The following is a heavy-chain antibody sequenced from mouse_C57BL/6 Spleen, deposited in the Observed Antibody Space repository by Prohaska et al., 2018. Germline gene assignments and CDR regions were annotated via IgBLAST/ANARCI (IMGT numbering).Heavy chain of an antibody. D-gene: IGHD1-1*01. CDR2: ST. CDR3: AREGSSSGYYFDY. J-gene: IGHJ2*01. Sequence: STNYNEKFKSKATLTVDKSSSTAYMQLSSLTSEDSAVYYCAREGSSSGYYFDYWGQGTTLTVSS. V-gene: IGHV1-64*01.